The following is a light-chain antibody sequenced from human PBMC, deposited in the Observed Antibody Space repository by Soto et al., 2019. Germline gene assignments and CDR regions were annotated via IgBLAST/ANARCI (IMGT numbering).Light chain of an antibody. Sequence: QSALTQPASVSGSPGQSITISCTGTSSDVGGYNYVSWYQQHPGKAPKLMIYDVSTRPSGVSHRFSGSKSGNTASLTISGLQAEDEADYYCSSYTSSSTGVFGTGTKVTVL. CDR3: SSYTSSSTGV. CDR1: SSDVGGYNY. CDR2: DVS. J-gene: IGLJ1*01. V-gene: IGLV2-14*01.